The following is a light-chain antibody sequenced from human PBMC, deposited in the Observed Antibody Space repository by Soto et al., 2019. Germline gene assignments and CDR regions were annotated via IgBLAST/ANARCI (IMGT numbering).Light chain of an antibody. CDR2: KAS. J-gene: IGKJ4*01. CDR1: QSISSW. Sequence: DIQMTQSPSTLSASVGDRVTITCRASQSISSWLAWYQQKPGKAPKLLIYKASSLESGVPSRFSGSGSGTEFTRTISSLQPDDFATYYCQQYNSYSPEGTFGGGTKV. CDR3: QQYNSYSPEGT. V-gene: IGKV1-5*03.